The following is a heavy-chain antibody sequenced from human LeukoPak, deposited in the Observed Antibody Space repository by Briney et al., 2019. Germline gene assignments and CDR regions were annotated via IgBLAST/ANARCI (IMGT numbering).Heavy chain of an antibody. CDR2: IRYDGSNK. J-gene: IGHJ4*02. D-gene: IGHD2-2*02. CDR1: GFTFSSYG. V-gene: IGHV3-30*02. CDR3: AKDWVVVPAAIGYFDY. Sequence: PGGSLRLSCAASGFTFSSYGMHWVRQAPGKGLEWVAFIRYDGSNKYYADSVKGRFTISRDNSKNTLYLQMNSLRAEDTAVYYCAKDWVVVPAAIGYFDYWGQGTLVTVSS.